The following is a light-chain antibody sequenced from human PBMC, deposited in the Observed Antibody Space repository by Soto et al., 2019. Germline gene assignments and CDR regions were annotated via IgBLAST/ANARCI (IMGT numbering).Light chain of an antibody. CDR3: QQYNNGPLT. Sequence: EIVMTQSPATLSLSPGERATLSCRASQSVSSNLGWYQQKPGQAPRLLIYGASTRATGIPARFSGSGSGTEFTLTISSLQSEDFAVYYCQQYNNGPLTFGGGTKVEIK. J-gene: IGKJ4*01. CDR1: QSVSSN. V-gene: IGKV3-15*01. CDR2: GAS.